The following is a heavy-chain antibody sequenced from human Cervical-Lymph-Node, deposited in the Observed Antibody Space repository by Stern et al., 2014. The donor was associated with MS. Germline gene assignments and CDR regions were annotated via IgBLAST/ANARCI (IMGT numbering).Heavy chain of an antibody. J-gene: IGHJ4*02. CDR2: IYYSGST. Sequence: VQLVQSGPGLVKPSETLSLTCTVSGGSISSYYWSWIRQPPGKGLEWIGYIYYSGSTNYNPSLKSRVTISVDTSKNQFSLKLSSVTAADTAVYYCARATSSTSRLGYWGQGTLGTGSS. D-gene: IGHD5/OR15-5a*01. CDR1: GGSISSYY. CDR3: ARATSSTSRLGY. V-gene: IGHV4-59*01.